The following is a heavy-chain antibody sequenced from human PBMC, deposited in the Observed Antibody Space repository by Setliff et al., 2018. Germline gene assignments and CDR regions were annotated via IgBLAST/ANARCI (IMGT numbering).Heavy chain of an antibody. D-gene: IGHD3-22*01. J-gene: IGHJ6*03. CDR3: AKRDYYDSSGYLLPYMDV. Sequence: PGGSLRLSCAASGFTVSSDYMSWFRQAPGKGLEWVSVIYSGGDTYYADSAKGRFTIYRDNSKNTLYLQMNSLRAEDTAVYYCAKRDYYDSSGYLLPYMDVWGKGTTVTVSS. V-gene: IGHV3-53*01. CDR2: IYSGGDT. CDR1: GFTVSSDY.